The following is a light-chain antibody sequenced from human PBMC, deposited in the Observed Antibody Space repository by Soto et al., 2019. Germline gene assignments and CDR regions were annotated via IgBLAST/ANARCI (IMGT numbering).Light chain of an antibody. Sequence: DIQMTQSPSSLSASVGDRVTIGCRASQNINTYLAWFQQKPGKAPNSLIYAATNLQGWVPSRFSGTGSGTEFSLNISSLQPEDVATYYCQQYERYPPSFGGGTKLDI. CDR3: QQYERYPPS. J-gene: IGKJ4*01. CDR2: AAT. V-gene: IGKV1-16*01. CDR1: QNINTY.